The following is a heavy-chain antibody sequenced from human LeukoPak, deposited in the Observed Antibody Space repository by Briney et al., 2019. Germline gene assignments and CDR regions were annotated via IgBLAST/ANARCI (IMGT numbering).Heavy chain of an antibody. D-gene: IGHD1-26*01. V-gene: IGHV3-15*01. Sequence: GGTLRLSCAASGFTFSNAWMSWVRQAPGTGLEWVGRIKSKADGGTTDYGAPVKDRFSISRDDSKNTLYLQMNSLKTEDTAVYYCTTEHTLGKVGAIDYWGQGTLVTVSS. J-gene: IGHJ4*02. CDR1: GFTFSNAW. CDR3: TTEHTLGKVGAIDY. CDR2: IKSKADGGTT.